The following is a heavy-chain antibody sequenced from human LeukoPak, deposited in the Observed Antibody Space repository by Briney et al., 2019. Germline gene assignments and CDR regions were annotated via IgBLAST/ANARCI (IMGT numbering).Heavy chain of an antibody. CDR3: ARGDSSSKIDY. Sequence: GGSLRLYCASSGFTLSNSWMSSVRQAPGKGVEGVAIIKQDGSGQYYVDSVKGRFTISKDTAKNSLYLQMNSLRAEDTAMYYCARGDSSSKIDYCGQGTLVTVSS. CDR2: IKQDGSGQ. CDR1: GFTLSNSW. J-gene: IGHJ4*02. V-gene: IGHV3-7*01. D-gene: IGHD6-6*01.